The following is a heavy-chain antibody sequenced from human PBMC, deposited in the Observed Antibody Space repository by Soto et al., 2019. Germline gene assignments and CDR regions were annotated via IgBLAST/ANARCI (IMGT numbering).Heavy chain of an antibody. V-gene: IGHV4-59*11. CDR3: ARGRLIEITIYPMDV. J-gene: IGHJ6*02. CDR1: GGTISSHY. Sequence: SELLPLPYTVSGGTISSHYWRWIRKHPGKGLEWIGYIYYSGSTNYNPSLKSRVTISVDTSKNQFSLKLSSVTAADTAVYYCARGRLIEITIYPMDVWVQGTTVIGSS. CDR2: IYYSGST. D-gene: IGHD3-3*01.